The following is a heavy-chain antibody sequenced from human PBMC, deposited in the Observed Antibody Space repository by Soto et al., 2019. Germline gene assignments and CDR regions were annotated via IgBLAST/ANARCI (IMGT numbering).Heavy chain of an antibody. J-gene: IGHJ4*02. Sequence: EVQLVESGGGLVQPGRSLRLSCAASGFTFDDYAMHWVRQAPGKGLEWVSGISWNIGSIGYADSVKGRFTISRDNAKNSLYLQMNSLRAEDTALYYCAKDMGPGAQGTYYGDYVIDYWGQGTLVTVSS. D-gene: IGHD4-17*01. CDR3: AKDMGPGAQGTYYGDYVIDY. CDR1: GFTFDDYA. V-gene: IGHV3-9*01. CDR2: ISWNIGSI.